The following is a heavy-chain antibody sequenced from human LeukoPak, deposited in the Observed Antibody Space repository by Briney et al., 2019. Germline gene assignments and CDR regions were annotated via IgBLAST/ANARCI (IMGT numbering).Heavy chain of an antibody. J-gene: IGHJ3*02. Sequence: PSETLSLTCTVSDVSISSYHWSWVRRPPGKGLEWIGYIDYSGTTSYNPSLKSRVTISVDTSKNQFSLRVRSVSAADTAVYYCARATFMFRGVPLEPDAFDIWGQGTMVSVSS. D-gene: IGHD3-10*01. CDR1: DVSISSYH. V-gene: IGHV4-59*01. CDR3: ARATFMFRGVPLEPDAFDI. CDR2: IDYSGTT.